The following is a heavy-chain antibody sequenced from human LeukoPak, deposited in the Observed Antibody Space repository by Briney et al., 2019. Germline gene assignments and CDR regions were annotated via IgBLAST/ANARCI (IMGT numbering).Heavy chain of an antibody. D-gene: IGHD1-26*01. Sequence: PGRSLRLSCAASGSTFSSYAMHWVRQAPGKGLEWVAVISYDGSNKYYADSVKGRFTISRDNSKNTLYLQMNSLRAEDTAVYYCAREWELDYWGQGTLVTVSS. J-gene: IGHJ4*02. CDR1: GSTFSSYA. CDR3: AREWELDY. CDR2: ISYDGSNK. V-gene: IGHV3-30-3*01.